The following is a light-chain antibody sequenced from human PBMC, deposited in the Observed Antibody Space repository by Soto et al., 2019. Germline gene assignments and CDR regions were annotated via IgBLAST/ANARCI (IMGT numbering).Light chain of an antibody. CDR1: QSVSSN. Sequence: EIVMTHSPATLSVSPGERATLSCRASQSVSSNVAWYQQKPGQAPRLLIYGASTRATGIPARFSGSGSGTEFTLTISSLQSEDFAVYYCQQYNNWPPLTFGGGTKVEI. CDR3: QQYNNWPPLT. CDR2: GAS. J-gene: IGKJ4*01. V-gene: IGKV3-15*01.